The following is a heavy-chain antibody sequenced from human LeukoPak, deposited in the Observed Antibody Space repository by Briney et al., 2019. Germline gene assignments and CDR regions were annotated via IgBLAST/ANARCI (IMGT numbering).Heavy chain of an antibody. J-gene: IGHJ3*02. CDR3: AAALRATENDAFDI. D-gene: IGHD1-26*01. Sequence: EASVNVSCKASGFTFTSSVMQWVRQARGQRLEWIGWIVVGSGNTNYAQKFQERVTITREMSTSTAYMELSSLRSEDTAVYYCAAALRATENDAFDIWGQGTMVTVSS. CDR2: IVVGSGNT. CDR1: GFTFTSSV. V-gene: IGHV1-58*02.